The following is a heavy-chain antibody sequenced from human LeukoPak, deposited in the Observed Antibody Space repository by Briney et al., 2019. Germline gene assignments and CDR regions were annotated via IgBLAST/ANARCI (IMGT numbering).Heavy chain of an antibody. CDR2: INPNSGGT. J-gene: IGHJ3*02. CDR1: GYTFTGYY. Sequence: ASVKVSCKASGYTFTGYYMHWVRQAPGQGLEWMGWINPNSGGTNYAQKFQGRVTMTRDTSISTAYMELSRLRSDDTAIYYCARDLSSGTYYAFDIWGQGTMVTVSS. V-gene: IGHV1-2*02. CDR3: ARDLSSGTYYAFDI. D-gene: IGHD1-26*01.